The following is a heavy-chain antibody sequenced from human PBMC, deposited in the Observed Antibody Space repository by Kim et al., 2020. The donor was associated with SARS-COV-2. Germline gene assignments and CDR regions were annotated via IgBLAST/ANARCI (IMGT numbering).Heavy chain of an antibody. Sequence: SETLSLTCTVSGGSISSYYWSWIRQPPGKGLEWIGYIYYSGSTNYNPSLKSRVTISVDTSKNQFSLKLSSVTAADTAVYYCARDLYPNQFGEPYNWFDPWGQGTLVTVSS. CDR3: ARDLYPNQFGEPYNWFDP. CDR2: IYYSGST. V-gene: IGHV4-59*13. J-gene: IGHJ5*02. D-gene: IGHD3-10*01. CDR1: GGSISSYY.